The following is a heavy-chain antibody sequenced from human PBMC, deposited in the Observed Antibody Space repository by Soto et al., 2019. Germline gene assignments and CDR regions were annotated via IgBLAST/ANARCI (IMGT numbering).Heavy chain of an antibody. V-gene: IGHV4-59*12. CDR1: GGSISRYY. J-gene: IGHJ5*02. CDR2: MYNTGST. Sequence: PSETLSLTCTVSGGSISRYYWSWIRQPPGKGLEWIGYMYNTGSTVYNPSFKSRVTISVDTSKNQFSLKLNSVTAADTAVYYCARDPAPWGQGTLVTVSS. CDR3: ARDPAP.